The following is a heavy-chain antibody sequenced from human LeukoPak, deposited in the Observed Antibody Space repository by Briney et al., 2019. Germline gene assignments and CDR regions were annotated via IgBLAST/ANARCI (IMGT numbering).Heavy chain of an antibody. J-gene: IGHJ1*01. Sequence: ASVKVSCKASGYTFTGYYMHWVRQAPGQGLEWMGWINPDSGGTSYAQKFQGRVTMTRATSISTAYMELSTLRSDDTAVYYCARVLSGSYSEYFQHWGQGTLVTVSS. CDR1: GYTFTGYY. D-gene: IGHD1-26*01. CDR3: ARVLSGSYSEYFQH. CDR2: INPDSGGT. V-gene: IGHV1-2*02.